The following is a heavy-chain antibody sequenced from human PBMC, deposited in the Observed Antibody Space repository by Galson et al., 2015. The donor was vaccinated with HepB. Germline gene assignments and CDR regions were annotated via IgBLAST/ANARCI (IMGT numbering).Heavy chain of an antibody. CDR1: GFIFGHPG. V-gene: IGHV3-23*01. D-gene: IGHD3-16*01. Sequence: SLRLSCATSGFIFGHPGMTWVRQAPGKGLEWVASINGRGSNRNYAESVKGRFSISRDNSKNTLFLEMNSLRAEDTDVYYCVKEGAWFGGDWFDPWGQGTLVIVS. J-gene: IGHJ5*02. CDR3: VKEGAWFGGDWFDP. CDR2: INGRGSNR.